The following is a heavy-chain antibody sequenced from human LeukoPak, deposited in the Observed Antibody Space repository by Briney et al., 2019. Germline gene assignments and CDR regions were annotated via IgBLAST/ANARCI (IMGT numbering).Heavy chain of an antibody. V-gene: IGHV4-59*01. CDR3: ARALRYCSGGSCDHDAFDI. Sequence: SETLSLTCTVSGVSISTYYWSWIRQPPGKGLEWIGYIYYSGSTNYNPSLKSRVTISVDTSKNQFSLKLSSVTAADTAVYYCARALRYCSGGSCDHDAFDIWGQGTMVTVSS. CDR1: GVSISTYY. J-gene: IGHJ3*02. CDR2: IYYSGST. D-gene: IGHD2-15*01.